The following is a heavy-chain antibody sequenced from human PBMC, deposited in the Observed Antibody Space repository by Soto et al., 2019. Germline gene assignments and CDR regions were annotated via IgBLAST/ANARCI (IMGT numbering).Heavy chain of an antibody. Sequence: SETLSLTCTVSGGSISSGGYYWSWIRQHPGKGLEWIGYIYYSGSTYYNPSLKSRVTISVDTSKNLFPLKLSSVTAADTAVYYGARDSSDYGMDVWGQGTTVTVSS. CDR3: ARDSSDYGMDV. D-gene: IGHD2-2*01. CDR2: IYYSGST. V-gene: IGHV4-31*03. CDR1: GGSISSGGYY. J-gene: IGHJ6*02.